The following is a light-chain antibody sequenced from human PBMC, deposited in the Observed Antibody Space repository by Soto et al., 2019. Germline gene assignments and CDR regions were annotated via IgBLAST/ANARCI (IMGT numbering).Light chain of an antibody. CDR3: QQHNNWPLT. V-gene: IGKV3-15*01. CDR2: GAS. Sequence: EIVMTQSPATLSVSPGERATLSCRASQSVSRNLAWYQQKPGQAHRLLIYGASTRATGIPARFSGSGSGTEFTLTISSLQSEDFAFYYCQQHNNWPLTFGGGTKVEIK. CDR1: QSVSRN. J-gene: IGKJ4*01.